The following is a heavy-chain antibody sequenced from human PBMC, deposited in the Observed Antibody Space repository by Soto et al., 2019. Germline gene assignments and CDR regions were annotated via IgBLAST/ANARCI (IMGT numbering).Heavy chain of an antibody. CDR3: ARAGSGYQQTDYYYYYMDV. D-gene: IGHD3-10*01. CDR1: GYTFTSYY. CDR2: INPSGGST. J-gene: IGHJ6*03. Sequence: GASVKVSCKESGYTFTSYYMHWVRQAPGQGLEWMGIINPSGGSTSYAQKFQGRVTMTRDTSTSTVYMELSSLRSEDTAVYYCARAGSGYQQTDYYYYYMDVWGKGTTVTVSS. V-gene: IGHV1-46*03.